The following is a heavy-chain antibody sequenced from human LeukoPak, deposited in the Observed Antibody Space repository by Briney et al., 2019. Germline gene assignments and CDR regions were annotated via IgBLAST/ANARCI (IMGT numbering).Heavy chain of an antibody. V-gene: IGHV1-2*02. CDR1: GYTFTGYY. Sequence: GASVKVSCKASGYTFTGYYMHWVRQAPGQGLEWRGWINPESGGTNYAQKFQGRVTLTRATSIPTAYMELTRLRSDDTAVYYCARAGQLVLSYNWFDPWGQGTLVTVSS. D-gene: IGHD6-6*01. J-gene: IGHJ5*02. CDR2: INPESGGT. CDR3: ARAGQLVLSYNWFDP.